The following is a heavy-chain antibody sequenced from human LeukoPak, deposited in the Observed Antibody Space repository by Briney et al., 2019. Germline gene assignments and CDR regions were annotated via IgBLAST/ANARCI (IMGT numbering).Heavy chain of an antibody. CDR3: AREARRTGRIGWFDP. CDR2: INPNSGGT. CDR1: GYTFTGYY. D-gene: IGHD2-8*02. V-gene: IGHV1-2*02. Sequence: ASVKVSCKASGYTFTGYYRHWVRQAPGQGLEWMGWINPNSGGTNYAQKFQGRVTMTRDTSISTAYMELSRLRSDDTAVYYCAREARRTGRIGWFDPWGQGTLVTVSS. J-gene: IGHJ5*02.